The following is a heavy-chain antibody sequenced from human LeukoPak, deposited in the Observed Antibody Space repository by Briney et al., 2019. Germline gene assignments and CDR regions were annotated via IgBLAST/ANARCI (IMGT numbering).Heavy chain of an antibody. V-gene: IGHV4-34*01. CDR1: GGSFSGYY. Sequence: SETLSLTCAVYGGSFSGYYWSWIRQPPRKGLEWIGEINHSGSTNYNPSLKSRVTISVDTSKNQFSLKLSSVTAADTAVYYCARTPGYRSSWSIYWYFDLWGRGTLVTVSS. D-gene: IGHD6-13*01. J-gene: IGHJ2*01. CDR2: INHSGST. CDR3: ARTPGYRSSWSIYWYFDL.